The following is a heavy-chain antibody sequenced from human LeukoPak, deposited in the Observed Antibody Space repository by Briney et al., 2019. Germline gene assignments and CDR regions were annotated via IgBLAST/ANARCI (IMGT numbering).Heavy chain of an antibody. D-gene: IGHD3-10*01. J-gene: IGHJ4*02. CDR1: GGSISSGGYS. V-gene: IGHV4-30-2*01. CDR3: ARHPMVRGVIYYFDY. Sequence: SQTLSLTCAVSGGSISSGGYSWSWIRQPPGKGLEWIGYIYHSGSTNYNPSLKSRVTISVDTSKNQFSLKLSSVTAADTAVYYCARHPMVRGVIYYFDYWGQGTLVTVSS. CDR2: IYHSGST.